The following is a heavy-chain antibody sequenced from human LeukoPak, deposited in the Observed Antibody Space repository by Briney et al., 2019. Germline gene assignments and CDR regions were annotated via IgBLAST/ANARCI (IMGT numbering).Heavy chain of an antibody. V-gene: IGHV5-51*01. CDR3: ARHLRHLVRGGVYGYGYYGMDV. J-gene: IGHJ6*02. D-gene: IGHD5-18*01. Sequence: GESLKISCKGSGYSFTNYWIGWVRQMPGKGLEWMGIIYPGDSDTRYSPSFQGQVTISADKSISTAYLQWSSLKASDTAMYYCARHLRHLVRGGVYGYGYYGMDVWGQGTTVTVSS. CDR2: IYPGDSDT. CDR1: GYSFTNYW.